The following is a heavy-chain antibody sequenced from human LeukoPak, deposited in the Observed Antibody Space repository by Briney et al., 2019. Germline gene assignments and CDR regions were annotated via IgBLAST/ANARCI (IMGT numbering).Heavy chain of an antibody. Sequence: QAGGSLRLSCTASGFTLGSHDMHWVRQSPEQGLEWVAAVSSGFHAFFADSVQGRFTVSREDARNSLYLQMNSLRAGDTAVYYCVREARGYHYTYFDYRGQGTLVTVSS. D-gene: IGHD5-18*01. J-gene: IGHJ4*02. CDR2: VSSGFHA. CDR3: VREARGYHYTYFDY. V-gene: IGHV3-13*01. CDR1: GFTLGSHD.